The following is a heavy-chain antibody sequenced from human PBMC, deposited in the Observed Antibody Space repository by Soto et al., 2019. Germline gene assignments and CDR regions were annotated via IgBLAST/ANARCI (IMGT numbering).Heavy chain of an antibody. D-gene: IGHD2-15*01. CDR3: ARDQYCSGGGCYRDYYYYYGMDV. CDR1: GFTFSYYG. J-gene: IGHJ6*02. CDR2: IWYDGSDK. V-gene: IGHV3-33*01. Sequence: GGSLRLSCVASGFTFSYYGMHWVRQAPGKGLEWVAVIWYDGSDKYYADSVKGRFTISRDNSKNTLYLQMNSLRAEDTAVYYCARDQYCSGGGCYRDYYYYYGMDVWGQGTTVTVSS.